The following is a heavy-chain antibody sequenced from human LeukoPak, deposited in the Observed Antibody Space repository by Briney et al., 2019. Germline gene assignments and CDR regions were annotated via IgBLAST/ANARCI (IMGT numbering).Heavy chain of an antibody. CDR1: GYTFTGYY. J-gene: IGHJ3*02. CDR3: ASHKVLGAARSAFDI. V-gene: IGHV1-2*02. D-gene: IGHD6-6*01. Sequence: ASVKVSCKASGYTFTGYYMHWVRQAPGQGLEWMGWINPNSGGTNYAQKFQGRVTMTRDTSISTAYMELSRLRSDDTAVYYCASHKVLGAARSAFDIWGQGTMVTVSS. CDR2: INPNSGGT.